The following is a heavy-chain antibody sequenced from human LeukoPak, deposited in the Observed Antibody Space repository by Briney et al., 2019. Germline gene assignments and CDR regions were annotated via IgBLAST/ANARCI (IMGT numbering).Heavy chain of an antibody. CDR3: ARVDSSGWNY. CDR2: INHSGST. CDR1: GGSFSGYY. D-gene: IGHD6-19*01. Sequence: SETLSLTCAVYGGSFSGYYWSWIRQPPGKGLEWIGEINHSGSTNYNPSLKSRVTISVDTSKNQFSLKLSSVTAADTAVYYCARVDSSGWNYWGQGTLVTASS. J-gene: IGHJ4*02. V-gene: IGHV4-34*01.